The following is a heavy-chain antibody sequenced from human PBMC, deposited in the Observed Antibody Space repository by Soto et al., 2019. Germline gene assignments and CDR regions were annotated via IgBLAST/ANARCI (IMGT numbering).Heavy chain of an antibody. Sequence: GGSLRLSCAASGFTFSDYYMSWIRQAPGKGLEWVSYISSSGSTIYYADSVKGRFTISRDNAKNSLYLQMNSLRAEDTAVYYCARGPRGARYHYYGMDVWGQGTTVTVSS. D-gene: IGHD3-10*01. V-gene: IGHV3-11*01. CDR1: GFTFSDYY. J-gene: IGHJ6*02. CDR2: ISSSGSTI. CDR3: ARGPRGARYHYYGMDV.